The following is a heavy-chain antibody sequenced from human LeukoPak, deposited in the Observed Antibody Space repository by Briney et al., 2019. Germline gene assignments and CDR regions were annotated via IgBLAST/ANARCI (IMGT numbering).Heavy chain of an antibody. CDR2: INHSGST. CDR1: GGSFSGYY. V-gene: IGHV4-34*01. D-gene: IGHD6-13*01. Sequence: SETLSLTCAVYGGSFSGYYWSWIRQPPGKGLEWIGEINHSGSTNYNPSLKSRVTISVDTSKNQFSLKLSSVTAADTAVYYCAANGYSSSSHYYYYMDVWGKGTTVIVSS. J-gene: IGHJ6*03. CDR3: AANGYSSSSHYYYYMDV.